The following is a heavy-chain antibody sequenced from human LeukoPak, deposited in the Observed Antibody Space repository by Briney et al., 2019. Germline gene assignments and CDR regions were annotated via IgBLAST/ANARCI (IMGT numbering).Heavy chain of an antibody. CDR2: IFPGDSDT. CDR1: GYSFTSYW. Sequence: GEALKISCKGSGYSFTSYWIGWVRQMPGEGLEGMGIIFPGDSDTRYSPSFQGQVTISADKSIRTAYLQWSSLWASDTAMYYCASGLGIGVEGAFDIWGERTTGTVSS. D-gene: IGHD7-27*01. V-gene: IGHV5-51*01. CDR3: ASGLGIGVEGAFDI. J-gene: IGHJ3*02.